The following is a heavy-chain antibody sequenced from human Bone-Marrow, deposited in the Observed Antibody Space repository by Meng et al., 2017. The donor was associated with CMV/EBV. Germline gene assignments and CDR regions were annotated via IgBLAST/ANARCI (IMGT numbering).Heavy chain of an antibody. CDR3: ARGLTPSWGYYYGMDV. J-gene: IGHJ6*02. CDR1: GFTVSSNY. CDR2: IKQDGSEK. Sequence: GESLKISCAASGFTVSSNYMSWVRQAPGKGLEGVANIKQDGSEKNYVDSVKGRFTISRDNAKNSLYLQMNSLRAEDTAVYYCARGLTPSWGYYYGMDVWGQGTTVTVSS. D-gene: IGHD2-2*01. V-gene: IGHV3-7*04.